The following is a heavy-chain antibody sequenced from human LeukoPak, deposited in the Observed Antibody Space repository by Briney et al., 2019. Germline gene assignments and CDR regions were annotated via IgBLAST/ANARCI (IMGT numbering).Heavy chain of an antibody. J-gene: IGHJ4*02. CDR2: ISNTGGTI. Sequence: GGSLRLSCAASGFTFSSYSMNWVRQAPGKGLEWISYISNTGGTIKYADSVKGRFTISRDNGKNSLYLQMNSLRHEDTAVYYCPRGYSDAQRGYWGQGTLVTVSS. D-gene: IGHD6-13*01. CDR3: PRGYSDAQRGY. CDR1: GFTFSSYS. V-gene: IGHV3-48*02.